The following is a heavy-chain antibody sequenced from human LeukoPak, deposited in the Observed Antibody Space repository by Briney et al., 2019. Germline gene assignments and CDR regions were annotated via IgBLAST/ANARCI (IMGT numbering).Heavy chain of an antibody. CDR1: GFTFSSYG. CDR3: ARKVTIFGVVPDY. V-gene: IGHV3-30*02. Sequence: GGSLRLSXAASGFTFSSYGMHWVRQAPGKGLEWVAFIRYDGSNKYYADSVKGRFTISRDNSKNTLYLQMNSLRAEDTAVYYCARKVTIFGVVPDYWGQGTLVTVSS. J-gene: IGHJ4*02. D-gene: IGHD3-3*01. CDR2: IRYDGSNK.